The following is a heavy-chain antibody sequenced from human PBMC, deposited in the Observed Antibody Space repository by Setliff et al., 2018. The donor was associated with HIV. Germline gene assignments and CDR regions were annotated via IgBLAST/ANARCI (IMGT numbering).Heavy chain of an antibody. V-gene: IGHV4-61*02. J-gene: IGHJ4*02. Sequence: PSETLSLTCSVSGDSISSGSSYWSWIRQPAGKGLEWIGRIYTSGSTDHNPSLRSRVTISIDTSKNQFSLKLTSVTAADTAVYYCARSGVGATTWDSWGQGTLVTAPQ. CDR3: ARSGVGATTWDS. CDR1: GDSISSGSSY. CDR2: IYTSGST. D-gene: IGHD1-26*01.